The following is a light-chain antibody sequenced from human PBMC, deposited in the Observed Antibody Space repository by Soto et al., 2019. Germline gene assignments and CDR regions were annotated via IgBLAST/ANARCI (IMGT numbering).Light chain of an antibody. CDR1: SSNIGAGYD. V-gene: IGLV1-40*01. CDR2: GNI. CDR3: QSYDSSLTVV. Sequence: QLVLTQPPSMSGAPGQRVTISCTGSSSNIGAGYDVHWYQQVPGTAPQLLIYGNINRPSGVPDRFSGSKSGTSASLAITGLQADDEADYYCQSYDSSLTVVFGGGTKLTVL. J-gene: IGLJ2*01.